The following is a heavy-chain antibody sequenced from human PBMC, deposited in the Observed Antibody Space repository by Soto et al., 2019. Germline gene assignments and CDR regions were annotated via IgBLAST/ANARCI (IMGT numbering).Heavy chain of an antibody. CDR1: GYTFTSYG. CDR2: IGAYNGNT. V-gene: IGHV1-18*04. J-gene: IGHJ4*01. D-gene: IGHD6-19*01. CDR3: ARWYAVADKFHY. Sequence: GASVKVSCKASGYTFTSYGISWVRQAPGQGLERKDSIGAYNGNTNYAQKLQGRVTMTSDTSTSTADMELRILRSDDTAVSYCARWYAVADKFHYWGQGTLFTVGS.